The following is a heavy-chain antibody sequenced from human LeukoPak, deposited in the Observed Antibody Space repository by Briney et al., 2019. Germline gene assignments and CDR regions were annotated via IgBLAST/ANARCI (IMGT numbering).Heavy chain of an antibody. J-gene: IGHJ4*02. CDR1: GGSISSYY. V-gene: IGHV4-4*07. CDR2: IYTSGST. Sequence: SETLSLTCTVSGGSISSYYWSWIRQPAGKGLEWIGRIYTSGSTNYNPSLKSRVTMSVDTSKNQFSLKLSSVTAADTAVYYCVRGSKDRGYYDSSGYYAGYYFDYWGQGTLVTVSS. CDR3: VRGSKDRGYYDSSGYYAGYYFDY. D-gene: IGHD3-22*01.